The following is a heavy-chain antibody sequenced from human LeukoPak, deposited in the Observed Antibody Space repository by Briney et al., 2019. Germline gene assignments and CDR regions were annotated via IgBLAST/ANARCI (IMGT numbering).Heavy chain of an antibody. CDR2: IFTTGST. CDR3: ARFPSYFTMVRGVISAIDY. CDR1: GGSLGNFY. J-gene: IGHJ4*02. Sequence: SETLSLTCTVSGGSLGNFYWNWIRQPAGKGLEGIGRIFTTGSTNYNPSLKSRVTISVDTSKNQFSLKLSSVTAADTAVYYCARFPSYFTMVRGVISAIDYWGQGTLVTVSS. D-gene: IGHD3-10*01. V-gene: IGHV4-4*07.